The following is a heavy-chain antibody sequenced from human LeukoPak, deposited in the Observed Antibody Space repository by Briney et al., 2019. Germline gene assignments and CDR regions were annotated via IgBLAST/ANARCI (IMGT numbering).Heavy chain of an antibody. CDR1: GFTFSSYE. D-gene: IGHD3-9*01. Sequence: QTGGSLRLSCAASGFTFSSYEMNWVRQAPGKGLEWVAVISYDGSNKYYADSVKGRFTISRDNSKNTLYLQMNSLRAEDTAVYYCARDSADPNYDILTGYDYWGQGTLVTVSS. CDR2: ISYDGSNK. CDR3: ARDSADPNYDILTGYDY. V-gene: IGHV3-30*04. J-gene: IGHJ4*02.